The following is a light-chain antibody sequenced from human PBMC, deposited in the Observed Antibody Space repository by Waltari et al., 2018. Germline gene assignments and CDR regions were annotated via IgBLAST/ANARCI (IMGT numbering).Light chain of an antibody. Sequence: QSALTHPRSVSGSPGQSVTISCTGTSSDVGNYNYVSWYQQHPGKAPKVIIYDVYKRPSGVPDRFSGSESGNTASLTISGLQAEDGADYYCCSYADTSTYVFGTGTQVLVL. CDR1: SSDVGNYNY. V-gene: IGLV2-11*01. CDR2: DVY. CDR3: CSYADTSTYV. J-gene: IGLJ1*01.